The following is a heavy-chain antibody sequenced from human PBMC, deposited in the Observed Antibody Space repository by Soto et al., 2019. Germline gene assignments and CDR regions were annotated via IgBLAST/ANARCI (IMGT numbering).Heavy chain of an antibody. Sequence: QITLKESGPTLVKPTQTLTLTCTFSGFSLSTSGVGVGWIRQPPGKALEWLALIYWNDDKRYSPSLKSRLTITKDTSKNQVVLTMTNMDPVDTATYYCAHRLPSYDFWSGWNWFDPWGQGTLVTVSS. CDR2: IYWNDDK. J-gene: IGHJ5*02. D-gene: IGHD3-3*01. CDR1: GFSLSTSGVG. CDR3: AHRLPSYDFWSGWNWFDP. V-gene: IGHV2-5*01.